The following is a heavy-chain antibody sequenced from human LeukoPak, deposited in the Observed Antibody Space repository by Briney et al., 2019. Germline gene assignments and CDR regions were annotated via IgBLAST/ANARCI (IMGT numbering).Heavy chain of an antibody. D-gene: IGHD6-19*01. CDR2: IGGSGGST. V-gene: IGHV3-23*01. J-gene: IGHJ4*02. CDR3: ARDQPRSGWAFDY. CDR1: GFTFSSYA. Sequence: GGSLRLSCAASGFTFSSYAMTWVRQAPGKGLEWVSAIGGSGGSTYYADSVKGRFTISRDNSKNTLYLQMNNLRAEDTAVYYCARDQPRSGWAFDYWGQGTLVTVSS.